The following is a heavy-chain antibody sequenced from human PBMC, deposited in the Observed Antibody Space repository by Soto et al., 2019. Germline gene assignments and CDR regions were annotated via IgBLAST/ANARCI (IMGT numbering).Heavy chain of an antibody. CDR3: ARKGAAASYAHYYMDV. CDR1: GGSISPYY. D-gene: IGHD6-13*01. J-gene: IGHJ6*03. CDR2: VYYSGNT. Sequence: QVQLQESGPGLVKPSETLSLTCTVSGGSISPYYWSWIRQPPGKGLEWIGYVYYSGNTNYNPSLESLVTISVDTSRNQFSLNLTSATAADTAVYYCARKGAAASYAHYYMDVWGRGTTVTVSS. V-gene: IGHV4-59*01.